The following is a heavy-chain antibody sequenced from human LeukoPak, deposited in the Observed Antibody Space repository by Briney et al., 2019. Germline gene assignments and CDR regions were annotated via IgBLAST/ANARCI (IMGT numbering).Heavy chain of an antibody. Sequence: ASVKVSCKASGGTFSSYAIDWVRQAPGQGLEWMGGIIPIFGTTNYAQKFQGRVTITADESTSTAYMELSSLRSEDTAVYYCARANWDTYYYYGMDVWGQGTTVTVSS. CDR1: GGTFSSYA. V-gene: IGHV1-69*13. J-gene: IGHJ6*02. CDR2: IIPIFGTT. D-gene: IGHD7-27*01. CDR3: ARANWDTYYYYGMDV.